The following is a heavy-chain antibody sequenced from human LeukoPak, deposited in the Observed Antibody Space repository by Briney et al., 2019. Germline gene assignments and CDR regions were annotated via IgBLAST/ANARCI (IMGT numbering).Heavy chain of an antibody. CDR1: GYTFTSYT. J-gene: IGHJ4*02. V-gene: IGHV1-3*01. Sequence: GASVKVSCRASGYTFTSYTLHWVRQAPGQRLEWMGWINAGNGNTKCSQKFQGRVTITRDTSASTAYMELSSLRSEDTAVYYCARQITYGDIYFDYWGQGTLVTVSS. CDR3: ARQITYGDIYFDY. CDR2: INAGNGNT. D-gene: IGHD4-17*01.